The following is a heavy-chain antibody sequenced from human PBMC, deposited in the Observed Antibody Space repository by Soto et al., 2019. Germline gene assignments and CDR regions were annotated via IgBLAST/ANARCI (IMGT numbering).Heavy chain of an antibody. V-gene: IGHV3-23*01. Sequence: GSLRLSCTASGINFTNMNWVRQAPGKGLEWVSAVAAVAHSTYYADSVRGRFTSSRDDSRNTLYLQMDRLRAEDTAVYYCATGGRNGWYFFDHSGQGTQVTGSS. CDR3: ATGGRNGWYFFDH. D-gene: IGHD6-19*01. CDR2: VAAVAHST. J-gene: IGHJ5*02. CDR1: GINFTN.